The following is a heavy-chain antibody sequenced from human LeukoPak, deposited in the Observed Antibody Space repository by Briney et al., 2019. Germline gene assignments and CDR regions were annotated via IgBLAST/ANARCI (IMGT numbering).Heavy chain of an antibody. CDR2: INTNSGNP. CDR3: ARGSVVVAGAYYYMDV. V-gene: IGHV7-4-1*02. J-gene: IGHJ6*03. CDR1: GYTFTGYY. D-gene: IGHD2-15*01. Sequence: ASVRVSCTTSGYTFTGYYIHWVRQAPGQGLEWMGWINTNSGNPTYAQGFTGRFVFSLDTSVNTAYLQIRRLKAEDTAIYYCARGSVVVAGAYYYMDVWGKGTTVTVSS.